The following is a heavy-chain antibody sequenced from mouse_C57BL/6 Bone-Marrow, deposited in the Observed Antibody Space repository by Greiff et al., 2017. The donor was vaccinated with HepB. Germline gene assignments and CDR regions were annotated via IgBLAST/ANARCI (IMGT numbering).Heavy chain of an antibody. J-gene: IGHJ2*01. D-gene: IGHD1-1*01. CDR2: IRNKANGYTT. CDR1: GFTFTDYY. Sequence: EVQLMESGGGLVQPGGSLSLSCAASGFTFTDYYMSWVRQPPGKALEWLGFIRNKANGYTTEYSASVKGRFTISRDNSQSILYLQMNALRAEDSATYYCARSALYYYGSSYLYYFDYWGQGTTLTVSS. V-gene: IGHV7-3*01. CDR3: ARSALYYYGSSYLYYFDY.